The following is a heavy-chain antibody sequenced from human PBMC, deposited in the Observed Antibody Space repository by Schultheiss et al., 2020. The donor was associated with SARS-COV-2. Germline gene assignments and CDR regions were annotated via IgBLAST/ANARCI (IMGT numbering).Heavy chain of an antibody. CDR3: ARLAHGYCGRGSCLEGWFDP. CDR2: ISAYNGNT. V-gene: IGHV1-18*04. Sequence: ASVKVSCKASGYTFTSYGISWVRQAPGQGLEWMGWISAYNGNTNYAQKLQGRVTMTTDTSTSTAYMELRSLRSDDTAVYYCARLAHGYCGRGSCLEGWFDPWGQGILVTVSS. D-gene: IGHD2-15*01. CDR1: GYTFTSYG. J-gene: IGHJ5*02.